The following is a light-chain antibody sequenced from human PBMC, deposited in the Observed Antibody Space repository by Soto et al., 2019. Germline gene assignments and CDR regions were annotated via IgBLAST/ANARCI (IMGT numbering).Light chain of an antibody. CDR2: GAS. V-gene: IGKV3-15*01. CDR1: QSVSSN. Sequence: EIVMTQSPATLSVSPGERATLSCRASQSVSSNLAWYQQKPGQAPRLLIYGASTRATGIPARFSGSGSGTEFTLTISSLQPEDFAVNYCQQYNNWHWTFGQGTKVEIK. CDR3: QQYNNWHWT. J-gene: IGKJ1*01.